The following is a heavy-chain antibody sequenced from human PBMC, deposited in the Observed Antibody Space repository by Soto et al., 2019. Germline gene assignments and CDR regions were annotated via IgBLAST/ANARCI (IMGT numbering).Heavy chain of an antibody. J-gene: IGHJ6*02. CDR3: ARDGYSSGWYVSGYYYYYGMDV. CDR1: GGTFSSYA. V-gene: IGHV1-69*06. CDR2: IIPIFGTA. Sequence: ASVKVSCKASGGTFSSYAISWVRQAPGQGLEWMGGIIPIFGTANYAQKFQGRVTITADKSTSTAYMELSSLRSEDTAVYYCARDGYSSGWYVSGYYYYYGMDVWGQGTKVTVYS. D-gene: IGHD6-19*01.